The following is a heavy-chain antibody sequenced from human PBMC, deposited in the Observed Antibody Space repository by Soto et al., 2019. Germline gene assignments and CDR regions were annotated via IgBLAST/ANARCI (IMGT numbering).Heavy chain of an antibody. CDR2: VYHSGST. CDR3: TSSYSTSSSPDY. Sequence: LSLTCSVSGGSMRNYYWNWIRQPPGRGLEWIGYVYHSGSTNYNPSLKSRVSMSVDVSRNHFSLTLHSVTAADTAVYFCTSSYSTSSSPDYWGQGTLVTVSS. CDR1: GGSMRNYY. D-gene: IGHD6-6*01. V-gene: IGHV4-59*01. J-gene: IGHJ4*02.